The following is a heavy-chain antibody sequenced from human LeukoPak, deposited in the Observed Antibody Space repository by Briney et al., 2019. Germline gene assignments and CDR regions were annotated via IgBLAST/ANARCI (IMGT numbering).Heavy chain of an antibody. CDR3: ARGGTGLRYFDWFLDAFDI. CDR2: INHSGST. J-gene: IGHJ3*02. D-gene: IGHD3-9*01. CDR1: GGSFSGYY. Sequence: SETLSLTCAVYGGSFSGYYWSWIRQPPGKGLEWIGEINHSGSTNYNPSLKSRVTISVDTSKNQFSLKLSSVTAADTAVYYCARGGTGLRYFDWFLDAFDIWGQGTMATVSS. V-gene: IGHV4-34*01.